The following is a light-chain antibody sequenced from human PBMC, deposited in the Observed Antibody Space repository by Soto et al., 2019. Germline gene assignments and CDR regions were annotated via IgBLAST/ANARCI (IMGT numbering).Light chain of an antibody. CDR3: QQYGSSPT. Sequence: EIVLTQSPGTLSLSPGERATLSCRASQSVSSSFLAWYQQKPGQAPRLLISGASSRATGVPDRFSGSGSGTDFSLTISRLEPEDFAVYYCQQYGSSPTFGQGTKLEIK. V-gene: IGKV3-20*01. J-gene: IGKJ2*01. CDR2: GAS. CDR1: QSVSSSF.